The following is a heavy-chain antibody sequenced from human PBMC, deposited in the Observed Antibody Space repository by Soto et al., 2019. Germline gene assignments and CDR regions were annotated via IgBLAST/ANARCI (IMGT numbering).Heavy chain of an antibody. CDR1: GFTFSSYA. Sequence: EVQLLESGGGLVQPGGSLRLSCAASGFTFSSYAMSWVRQAPGKGLEWVSAISGSGGSTYYADSVKGRFTISRDNSKNTLYLQMNSLRAEDTAVYYCAKDKGIAAAGGGTFYYYYGMDVWGQGTTVTVSS. D-gene: IGHD6-13*01. CDR2: ISGSGGST. CDR3: AKDKGIAAAGGGTFYYYYGMDV. J-gene: IGHJ6*02. V-gene: IGHV3-23*01.